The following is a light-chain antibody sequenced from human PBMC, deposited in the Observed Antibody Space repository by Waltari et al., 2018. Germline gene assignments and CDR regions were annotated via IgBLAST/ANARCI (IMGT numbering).Light chain of an antibody. V-gene: IGKV1-39*01. CDR1: QSISIF. J-gene: IGKJ1*01. CDR3: QQSYKLPPT. Sequence: DILMTQSPSSLSASVGDRITITCRAGQSISIFLNWYHQKPGKAPKLLISDASTLQSGGPSRFRGSGSGTDVTLTISRLQPDDFGNYCCQQSYKLPPTFGLGTKVDI. CDR2: DAS.